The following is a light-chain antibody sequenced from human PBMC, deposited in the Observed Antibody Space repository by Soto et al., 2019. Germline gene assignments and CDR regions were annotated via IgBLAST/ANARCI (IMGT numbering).Light chain of an antibody. CDR1: QSFRGL. CDR2: DAS. CDR3: QQYNNWPPYT. Sequence: EVVLTQSPVTLSLSPGERATLSCRASQSFRGLLAWYQQKPGQAPRLLIYDASTRATGIPARFSGSGSGTEFTLTISSLQSEDFAVYYCQQYNNWPPYTFGQGTSLEIK. V-gene: IGKV3-15*01. J-gene: IGKJ2*01.